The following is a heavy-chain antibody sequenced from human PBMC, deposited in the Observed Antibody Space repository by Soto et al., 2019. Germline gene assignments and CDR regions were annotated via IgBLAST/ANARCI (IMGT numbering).Heavy chain of an antibody. D-gene: IGHD3-3*01. CDR3: ARIGGLLDDAFDI. CDR2: IRAYNGNT. J-gene: IGHJ3*02. CDR1: GYTFTSYG. V-gene: IGHV1-18*01. Sequence: QVQLVQSGAEVKKPGASVKVSCKASGYTFTSYGISWVRQAPGQGLEWMGWIRAYNGNTNYAQKLQGRVTMTTDTSTSKAYMELRSLKYDDTAVYYCARIGGLLDDAFDIWGQGTMVTVSS.